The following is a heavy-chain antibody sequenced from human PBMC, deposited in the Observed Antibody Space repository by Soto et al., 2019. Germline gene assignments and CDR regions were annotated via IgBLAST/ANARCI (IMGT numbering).Heavy chain of an antibody. CDR3: ARAAARVLNYDFWSGYPTDW. Sequence: GASVKVSCKASGYTFTSYGISWVRQAPGQGLEWMGWISAYNGNTNYAQKLQGRVTMTTDTSTSTAYMELRSLRSDDTAVYYCARAAARVLNYDFWSGYPTDWWGQGTLVTVSS. D-gene: IGHD3-3*01. CDR2: ISAYNGNT. J-gene: IGHJ4*02. V-gene: IGHV1-18*01. CDR1: GYTFTSYG.